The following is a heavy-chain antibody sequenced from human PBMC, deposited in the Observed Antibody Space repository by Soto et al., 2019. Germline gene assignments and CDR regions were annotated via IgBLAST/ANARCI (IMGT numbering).Heavy chain of an antibody. J-gene: IGHJ6*02. CDR2: IYHSGST. Sequence: SETLSLTCAVSGGSISSSNWWSWVRQPPGKGLEWIGEIYHSGSTNYNPSLKSRVTISVDKSKNQFSLKLSSVTAADTAVYYCARVRGDILTGYYDRYGMDVWGQGTTVTVSS. V-gene: IGHV4-4*02. CDR3: ARVRGDILTGYYDRYGMDV. CDR1: GGSISSSNW. D-gene: IGHD3-9*01.